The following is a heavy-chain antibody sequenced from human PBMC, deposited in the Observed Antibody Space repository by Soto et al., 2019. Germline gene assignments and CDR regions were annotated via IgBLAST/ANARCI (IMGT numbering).Heavy chain of an antibody. CDR3: ARDGNWNYPFDQTRYFDL. V-gene: IGHV1-8*01. CDR1: GYTFTSYD. Sequence: QVQLVQSGAEVKKPGASVKVSCKASGYTFTSYDINWVRQATGQGLEWMGWMNPNSGNTGYAQKFQGRVTMTRNTSISTAYMELSSLRSEDTAVYYCARDGNWNYPFDQTRYFDLWGRGTLVTVSS. D-gene: IGHD1-7*01. CDR2: MNPNSGNT. J-gene: IGHJ2*01.